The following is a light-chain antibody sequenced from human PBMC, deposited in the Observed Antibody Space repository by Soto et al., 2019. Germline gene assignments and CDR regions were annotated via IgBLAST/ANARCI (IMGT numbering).Light chain of an antibody. Sequence: QSALTQPDSVSGSPGQSVTISCTGTSSDVGGYNDFSWYQQHPGKAPKLMIYDVSNRPSGGSNRFSGSKSGTTASLTISGRQAEDEDDYYCSSYTSSSTLVVFGGGTQLTV. CDR2: DVS. V-gene: IGLV2-14*01. CDR3: SSYTSSSTLVV. CDR1: SSDVGGYND. J-gene: IGLJ2*01.